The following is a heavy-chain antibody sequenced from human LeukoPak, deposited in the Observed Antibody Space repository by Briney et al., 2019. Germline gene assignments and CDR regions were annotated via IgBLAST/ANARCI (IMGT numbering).Heavy chain of an antibody. D-gene: IGHD1-1*01. CDR2: IWYDGSNK. J-gene: IGHJ5*02. Sequence: GGSLRLSCAASRFTFKNYGMHWVRQAPGKGLEWVGVIWYDGSNKYSADSVKGRFTISRDNSKNMLFLQMNSLRPEDTAIYYCARDTSERLDLWGQGTLVTVPS. CDR3: ARDTSERLDL. CDR1: RFTFKNYG. V-gene: IGHV3-33*01.